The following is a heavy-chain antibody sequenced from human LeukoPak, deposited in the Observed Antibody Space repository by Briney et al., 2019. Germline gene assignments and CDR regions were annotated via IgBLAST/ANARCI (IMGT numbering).Heavy chain of an antibody. CDR3: AKDRASLLWFGELASDGMDV. Sequence: GGSLRLSCAASGFTFSSYAMSWVRQAPGKGLEWASAISGSGGSTYYADSVKGRFTISRDNSKNTLYLQMNSLRAEDTAVYYCAKDRASLLWFGELASDGMDVWGQGTTVTVSS. D-gene: IGHD3-10*01. CDR2: ISGSGGST. CDR1: GFTFSSYA. V-gene: IGHV3-23*01. J-gene: IGHJ6*02.